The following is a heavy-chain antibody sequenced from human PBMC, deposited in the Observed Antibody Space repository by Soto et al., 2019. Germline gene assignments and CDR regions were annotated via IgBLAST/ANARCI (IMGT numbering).Heavy chain of an antibody. CDR3: ARASGGGVGTTSY. CDR1: GYIFSNFG. J-gene: IGHJ4*02. V-gene: IGHV1-18*01. D-gene: IGHD1-26*01. Sequence: GASVKVSCKTSGYIFSNFGISWMRQVPGQGLEWMGWISGYNGSTNYAQKFQDRVTLTTDTSTNTAYMELRSLRSDDTAVYYCARASGGGVGTTSYWGQGTLVTVSS. CDR2: ISGYNGST.